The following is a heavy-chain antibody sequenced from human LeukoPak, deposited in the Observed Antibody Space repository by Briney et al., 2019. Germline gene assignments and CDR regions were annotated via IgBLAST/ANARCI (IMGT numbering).Heavy chain of an antibody. CDR2: INKDGSEK. CDR3: ARNLLRERCLDY. D-gene: IGHD1-26*01. Sequence: GGSLRLSCAASGFTFSSYWVTWVRQTPGKGLEWVANINKDGSEKYYVDSVKGRFTISRDNAKNSLYLEMNSLRVEDTAVYYCARNLLRERCLDYWGQGTLVTVSS. CDR1: GFTFSSYW. V-gene: IGHV3-7*03. J-gene: IGHJ4*02.